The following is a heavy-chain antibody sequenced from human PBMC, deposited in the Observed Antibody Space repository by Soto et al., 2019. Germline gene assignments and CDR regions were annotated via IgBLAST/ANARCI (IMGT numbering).Heavy chain of an antibody. Sequence: PGGSLRLSCAASGFTFSSFAMHWVRQAPGKGLDWVTVVSYDGNTQYYADSVKGRFTISRYNSKNTLYLQMSSLRADDTAVNYSARVFVETSMYDGLDVWGQGSAVTVS. J-gene: IGHJ6*02. CDR2: VSYDGNTQ. CDR3: ARVFVETSMYDGLDV. V-gene: IGHV3-30-3*01. D-gene: IGHD5-18*01. CDR1: GFTFSSFA.